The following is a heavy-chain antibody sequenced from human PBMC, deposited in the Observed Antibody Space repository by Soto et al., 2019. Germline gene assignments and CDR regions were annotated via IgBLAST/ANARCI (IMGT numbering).Heavy chain of an antibody. J-gene: IGHJ3*02. Sequence: EVQLLESGGGLVQPGGSLRLSCAASGFTFSSYAISGSGGTTYYADSVKGRFTFSRDNSKNTLYLQMNSLRAEDTAVYYCAKTANGWFSAFDIWGQGKMVTVSS. CDR3: AKTANGWFSAFDI. CDR2: SGSGGTT. D-gene: IGHD6-19*01. CDR1: GFTFSSYA. V-gene: IGHV3-23*01.